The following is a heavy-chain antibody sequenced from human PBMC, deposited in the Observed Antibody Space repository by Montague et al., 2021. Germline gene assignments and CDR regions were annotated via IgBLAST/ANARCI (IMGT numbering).Heavy chain of an antibody. V-gene: IGHV4-59*08. CDR1: SGSIFHAH. J-gene: IGHJ5*02. D-gene: IGHD3-10*01. CDR2: MFYGGAT. CDR3: AKQDYFVSGTSYKGFDP. Sequence: SETLSLTCTVSSGSIFHAHWSWVRQPPGKGLEWLGSMFYGGATSNNPSLKSRVTMSIETSTNQFSLKLSFVTAADTAVYYCAKQDYFVSGTSYKGFDPWGRGILVTVSS.